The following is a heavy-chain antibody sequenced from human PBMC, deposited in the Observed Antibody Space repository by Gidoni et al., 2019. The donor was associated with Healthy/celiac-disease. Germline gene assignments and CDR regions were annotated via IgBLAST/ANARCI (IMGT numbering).Heavy chain of an antibody. CDR3: ARVLDYDFWSGYYNSSGQPSYYYYYYGMDV. J-gene: IGHJ6*02. Sequence: QVQLQQSGPGLVKPSQTLSLTCAISGDSVSSNSPAWNWIRQSPSRGLEWLGRTSYRSKWYNDYAVSVKSRITINPDTSKNQFSLQLNSVTPEDTAVYYCARVLDYDFWSGYYNSSGQPSYYYYYYGMDVWGQGTTVTVSS. V-gene: IGHV6-1*01. D-gene: IGHD3-3*01. CDR1: GDSVSSNSPA. CDR2: TSYRSKWYN.